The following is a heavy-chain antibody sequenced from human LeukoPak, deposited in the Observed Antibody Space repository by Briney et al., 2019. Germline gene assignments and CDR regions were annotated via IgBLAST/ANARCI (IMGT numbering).Heavy chain of an antibody. V-gene: IGHV3-11*06. D-gene: IGHD5-18*01. CDR3: ARHTATLVGYYYYGMDV. Sequence: GGSLRLSCAASGYTFSDYYMSWIRQAPGKGLEWVSYISSSSSYTNYADTLKGRFTISRDNAKNSLYLQMNSLRAEDTAVYYCARHTATLVGYYYYGMDVWGKGTTVTVSS. CDR2: ISSSSSYT. CDR1: GYTFSDYY. J-gene: IGHJ6*04.